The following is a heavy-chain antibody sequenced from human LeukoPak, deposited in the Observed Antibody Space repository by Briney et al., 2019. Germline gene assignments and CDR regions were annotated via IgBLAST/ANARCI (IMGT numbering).Heavy chain of an antibody. CDR3: VRAATIFQNWFDP. J-gene: IGHJ5*02. Sequence: GRSLRLSCTASGFTFSSFTMHWVRQAPGKGLEWVAVISFDGNNKYFADSVKGRFTISRDNSKNTMDLQMNSLRAEDTAVYYCVRAATIFQNWFDPWGQGALVTVSS. V-gene: IGHV3-30-3*01. D-gene: IGHD5-24*01. CDR2: ISFDGNNK. CDR1: GFTFSSFT.